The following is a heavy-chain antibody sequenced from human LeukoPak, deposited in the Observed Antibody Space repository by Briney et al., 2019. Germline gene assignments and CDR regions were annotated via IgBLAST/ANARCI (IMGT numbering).Heavy chain of an antibody. J-gene: IGHJ4*02. V-gene: IGHV4-38-2*01. D-gene: IGHD2-8*02. CDR1: GYSIRSGYH. CDR2: IYHTGTT. CDR3: ARYIATTGGFH. Sequence: SETLSLTCAVSGYSIRSGYHWGWIRQAPGKGLEWIGNIYHTGTTYSTPSLKSRFTISVDTSENHFSLHLSSVTAADTATHYCARYIATTGGFHWGQGTLVTVSS.